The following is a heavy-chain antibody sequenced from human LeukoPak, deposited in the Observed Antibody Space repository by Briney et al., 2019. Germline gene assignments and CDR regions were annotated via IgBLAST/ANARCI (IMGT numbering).Heavy chain of an antibody. V-gene: IGHV4-39*01. CDR3: ARHSGSYLRGFDY. CDR1: GGSISSSSFS. CDR2: IYYSGST. D-gene: IGHD1-26*01. Sequence: SETLSLTCTVSGGSISSSSFSWGWIRQPPGKGLEWIGTIYYSGSTYYNPSLKSRVTISVDTSKNQFSLKLSSVTAADTALYYCARHSGSYLRGFDYWGQGTLVTVSS. J-gene: IGHJ4*02.